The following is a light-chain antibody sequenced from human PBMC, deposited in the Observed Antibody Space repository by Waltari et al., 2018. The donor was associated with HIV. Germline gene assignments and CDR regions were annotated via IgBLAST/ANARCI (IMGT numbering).Light chain of an antibody. CDR1: ELPDQF. J-gene: IGLJ2*01. CDR3: QSADSSGALGV. Sequence: YELTQPPSVSVSPGQTARITCPGDELPDQFAHWYQQRPGQAPILLILKDNKRPAGFPERFSGSSSGTTVTLTISGVQAEDEADYYCQSADSSGALGVVGGGTKLTVL. V-gene: IGLV3-25*03. CDR2: KDN.